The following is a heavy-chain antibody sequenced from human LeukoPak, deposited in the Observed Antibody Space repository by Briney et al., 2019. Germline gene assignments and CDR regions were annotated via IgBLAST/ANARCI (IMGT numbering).Heavy chain of an antibody. J-gene: IGHJ4*02. CDR2: IYHGGAT. D-gene: IGHD1-1*01. CDR3: ARELELERNRWIYFES. V-gene: IGHV4-4*02. Sequence: PSETLSLTCAVSGGSVTSHSWWSCVRQPAGKGLGWIGEIYHGGATNYNPSLKSRGTMSVEPSKNQFSLKLTSLTAADTAVYYCARELELERNRWIYFESWGQGTLVTVYS. CDR1: GGSVTSHSW.